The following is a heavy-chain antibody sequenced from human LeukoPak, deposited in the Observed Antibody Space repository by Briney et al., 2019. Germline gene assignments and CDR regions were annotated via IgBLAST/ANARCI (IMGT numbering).Heavy chain of an antibody. CDR3: VSTVSETGPYNWFDP. CDR2: INHSGST. V-gene: IGHV4-34*01. CDR1: GGSFSGYY. Sequence: KPSETLSLTCAVHGGSFSGYYWSWIPQPPGKGLEWIGEINHSGSTNYNPSLKSRVTISVDKSKNQFSLKLSSVTAADTAVYYGVSTVSETGPYNWFDPWGQGTLVTVSS. J-gene: IGHJ5*02. D-gene: IGHD3-10*01.